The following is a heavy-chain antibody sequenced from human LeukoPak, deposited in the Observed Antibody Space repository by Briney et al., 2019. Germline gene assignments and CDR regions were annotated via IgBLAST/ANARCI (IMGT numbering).Heavy chain of an antibody. CDR2: INPNSGGT. CDR1: GYSFTGYY. J-gene: IGHJ5*02. CDR3: ARNFDMKGFDP. V-gene: IGHV1-2*02. D-gene: IGHD3-9*01. Sequence: ASVKVSCKTSGYSFTGYYIHSVRQAPGQGLEWMGWINPNSGGTNYAQNFQGRVTMTRDTSISTAYMDPTRLTSDDTAVYYCARNFDMKGFDPWGQGTLVTVSS.